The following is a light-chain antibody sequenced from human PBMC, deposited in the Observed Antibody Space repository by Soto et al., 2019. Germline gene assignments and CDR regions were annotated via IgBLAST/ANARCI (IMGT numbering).Light chain of an antibody. CDR1: SSDVGGYNY. CDR2: DVY. CDR3: TSYTCTSAHVV. V-gene: IGLV2-14*01. Sequence: QSALTQPASVSGSPGQSITISCTGTSSDVGGYNYVSWYQQHPDKAPKLLIYDVYNRPSGISNRFSGSKSGNTASLTISGRQAEDEADYFCTSYTCTSAHVVFGGGTKLTVL. J-gene: IGLJ2*01.